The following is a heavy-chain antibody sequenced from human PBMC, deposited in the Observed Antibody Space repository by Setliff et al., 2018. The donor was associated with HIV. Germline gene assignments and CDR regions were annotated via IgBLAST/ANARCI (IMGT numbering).Heavy chain of an antibody. CDR1: GFTFSSYA. V-gene: IGHV3-23*01. CDR2: ISGSGGST. D-gene: IGHD3-3*01. J-gene: IGHJ4*02. Sequence: PGGSLRLSCAASGFTFSSYAMSWVRQAPGKGLEWVSAISGSGGSTYYADSVKGRFTISRDNSKNTLYLQMNSLRAEDTAVYYCAKARTIFGVAETRRGYFDYWGQGTLVTVSS. CDR3: AKARTIFGVAETRRGYFDY.